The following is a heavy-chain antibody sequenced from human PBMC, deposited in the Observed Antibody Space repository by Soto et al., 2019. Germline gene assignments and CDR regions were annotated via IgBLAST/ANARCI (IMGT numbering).Heavy chain of an antibody. D-gene: IGHD3-22*01. V-gene: IGHV1-3*01. J-gene: IGHJ4*02. CDR1: GYTFTSYA. Sequence: GASVKVSCKASGYTFTSYAMHWVRQAPGQRLEWMGWINAGNGNTKYSQKFQGRVTITRDTSASTAYMELSSLRSEDTAVYYCARDSGYYDSSGPDYWGQGTLVTVSS. CDR3: ARDSGYYDSSGPDY. CDR2: INAGNGNT.